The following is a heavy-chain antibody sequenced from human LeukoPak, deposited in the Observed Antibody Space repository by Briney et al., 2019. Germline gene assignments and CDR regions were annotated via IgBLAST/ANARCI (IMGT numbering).Heavy chain of an antibody. V-gene: IGHV5-51*01. CDR1: GYSFATYW. CDR2: IYPGDSDT. J-gene: IGHJ4*02. D-gene: IGHD3-22*01. CDR3: ARRYYDSISFWPFDY. Sequence: GESLKISRKVSGYSFATYWIGWVRQMPGKDLEWMGIIYPGDSDTRYSPSFQGQVTISADKSISTAYLQWNSLKASDTAIYYCARRYYDSISFWPFDYWGQGTLVTVSS.